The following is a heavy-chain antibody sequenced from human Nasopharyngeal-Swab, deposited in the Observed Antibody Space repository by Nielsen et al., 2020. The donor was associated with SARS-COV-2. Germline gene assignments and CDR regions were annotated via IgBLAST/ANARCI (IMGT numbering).Heavy chain of an antibody. V-gene: IGHV3-33*08. CDR2: IWYDGSKK. Sequence: GGSLRLSCEASGFTFSSHGMHWVRQAPGKGLEWVATIWYDGSKKYYADSVKGRFTISRDNSKNTLFLQTSSLRAEDTAVYYCARDPFQRFFDWFPYGMDVWGQGTPVTVSS. J-gene: IGHJ6*02. CDR1: GFTFSSHG. CDR3: ARDPFQRFFDWFPYGMDV. D-gene: IGHD3-9*01.